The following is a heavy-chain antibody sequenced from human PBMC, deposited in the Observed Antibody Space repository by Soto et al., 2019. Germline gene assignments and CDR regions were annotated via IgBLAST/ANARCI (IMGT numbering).Heavy chain of an antibody. Sequence: SETLSLTCTVSGGSISSYYWSWIRQPPGKGLEWIGYIYYSGSTNYNPSLKSRVTISVDTSKNQFSLKLSSVTAADTAVYYCARGGIVVVPDARSYGMDVWGQGTTVTVSS. CDR1: GGSISSYY. J-gene: IGHJ6*02. V-gene: IGHV4-59*01. CDR2: IYYSGST. CDR3: ARGGIVVVPDARSYGMDV. D-gene: IGHD2-2*01.